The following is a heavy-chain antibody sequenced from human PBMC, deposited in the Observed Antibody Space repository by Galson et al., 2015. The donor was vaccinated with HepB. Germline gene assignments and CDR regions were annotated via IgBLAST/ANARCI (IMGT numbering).Heavy chain of an antibody. V-gene: IGHV1-18*01. Sequence: SVKVSCKASGYSFTCYGISWVRQAPGQGLEWMGWISAYNGDTNYAQKLQGRVTMTTDTSTSTVYMELRSLRSDDTAVYYCAGGRGAGPWGQGTLVTVSS. CDR3: AGGRGAGP. D-gene: IGHD1-26*01. CDR2: ISAYNGDT. J-gene: IGHJ5*02. CDR1: GYSFTCYG.